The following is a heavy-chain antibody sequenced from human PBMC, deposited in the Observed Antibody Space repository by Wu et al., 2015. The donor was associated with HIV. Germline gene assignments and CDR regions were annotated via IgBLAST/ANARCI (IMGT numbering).Heavy chain of an antibody. Sequence: QVQLVQSGAEVKKPGSSVKVSCKASGGTFSSYAISWVRQAPGQGLEWMGGIIPIFGTANYAQKFQGRVTITTDESTSTAYMELSSLRSEDTAVYYCARDRYCSSTNCYTGGYYYYMDVWGQRDHGHRLL. CDR1: GGTFSSYA. CDR2: IIPIFGTA. J-gene: IGHJ6*03. D-gene: IGHD2-2*02. V-gene: IGHV1-69*05. CDR3: ARDRYCSSTNCYTGGYYYYMDV.